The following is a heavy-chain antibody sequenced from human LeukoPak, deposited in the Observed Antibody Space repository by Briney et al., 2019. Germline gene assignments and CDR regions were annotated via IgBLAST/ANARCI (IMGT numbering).Heavy chain of an antibody. V-gene: IGHV6-1*01. D-gene: IGHD6-13*01. J-gene: IGHJ4*02. CDR3: ARESLAAAGNRNFDY. CDR2: TYYRSKWYN. Sequence: SQTLSLTCAISGDIVSSNSVTWNWIRQSPSRGLEWLGRTYYRSKWYNDYAVSVKSRITINPDTSKNQFSLQLNSVTPEDTAVYYCARESLAAAGNRNFDYWGQGTLVTVSS. CDR1: GDIVSSNSVT.